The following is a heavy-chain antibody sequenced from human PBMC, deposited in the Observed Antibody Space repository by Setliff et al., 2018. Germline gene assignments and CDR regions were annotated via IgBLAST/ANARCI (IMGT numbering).Heavy chain of an antibody. J-gene: IGHJ5*02. CDR1: GGSINSMSYY. D-gene: IGHD3-3*01. CDR3: RFWSGYYRNWFDP. Sequence: PSETLSLTCTVSGGSINSMSYYWGWIRQPPGKGLEWIGSIYHSGSTNYNPSLKSRVTISVDTSKNQFSLKLSSVTAADTAVYYCRFWSGYYRNWFDPWGQGTLVTVSS. V-gene: IGHV4-39*07. CDR2: IYHSGST.